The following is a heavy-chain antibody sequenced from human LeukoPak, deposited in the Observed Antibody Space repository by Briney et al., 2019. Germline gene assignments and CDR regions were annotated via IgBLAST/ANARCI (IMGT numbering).Heavy chain of an antibody. J-gene: IGHJ5*02. CDR2: IYYSGST. CDR3: ARPQTAGAWFDP. V-gene: IGHV4-39*01. D-gene: IGHD6-19*01. CDR1: GGSISSSSYY. Sequence: SETLSLTCTVSGGSISSSSYYWGWIRQPPGKGLEWIGSIYYSGSTYYNPSLKSRDTISVDTSKNQFSLKLSSVTAADTAVYYCARPQTAGAWFDPWGQGTLVTVSS.